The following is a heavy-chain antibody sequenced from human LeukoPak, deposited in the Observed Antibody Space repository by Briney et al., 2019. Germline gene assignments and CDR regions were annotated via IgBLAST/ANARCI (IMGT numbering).Heavy chain of an antibody. J-gene: IGHJ2*01. CDR1: GYSISSGYY. Sequence: SETLSLTCTVSGYSISSGYYWGWIRQPPGKGLEWIGSIYHSGSTYYNPSLKSRVTISVDTSKNQFSLKLSSVTAADTAVYYCAREGDLTADTAMVPGILRHFDLWGRGTLVAVSS. D-gene: IGHD5-18*01. V-gene: IGHV4-38-2*02. CDR3: AREGDLTADTAMVPGILRHFDL. CDR2: IYHSGST.